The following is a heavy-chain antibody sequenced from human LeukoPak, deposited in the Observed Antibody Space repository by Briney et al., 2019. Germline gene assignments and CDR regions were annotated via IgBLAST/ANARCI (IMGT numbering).Heavy chain of an antibody. V-gene: IGHV1-69*06. CDR2: IIPIFGTA. Sequence: ASVKVSCKASGGTFSSYAISWVRQAPGQGLEWMGRIIPIFGTANYAQKFQGRVTITADKSTSIAYMELSSLRSEDTAVYYCARERMVRGIYYYYYMDVWGKGTTVTVSS. J-gene: IGHJ6*03. D-gene: IGHD3-10*01. CDR1: GGTFSSYA. CDR3: ARERMVRGIYYYYYMDV.